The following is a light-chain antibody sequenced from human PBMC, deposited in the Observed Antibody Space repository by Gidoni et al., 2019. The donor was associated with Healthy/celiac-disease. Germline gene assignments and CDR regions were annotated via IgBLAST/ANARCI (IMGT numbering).Light chain of an antibody. Sequence: AIQMTQSPSSLSASVGDRVTITCRATQGIRNDLGWYQQQPGKAPKLLIYAASSLQSAVPSRFSSSGSGTEFTLTISSLQPEDFATYYCLQDYNYPRTFGQGTKVEIK. CDR1: QGIRND. CDR2: AAS. J-gene: IGKJ1*01. V-gene: IGKV1-6*01. CDR3: LQDYNYPRT.